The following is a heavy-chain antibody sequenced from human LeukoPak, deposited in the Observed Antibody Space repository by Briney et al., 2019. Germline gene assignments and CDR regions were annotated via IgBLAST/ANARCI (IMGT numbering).Heavy chain of an antibody. CDR2: TNPRDSDT. Sequence: GESLKISCKASGYSFTSFWIGWVRQVPGKGLEWMGITNPRDSDTRYSPSFQGQVTISADKSIDSAYLQWSSLKASDTAIYYCARLHYYDSSGYYDYWGQGTLVTVSS. J-gene: IGHJ4*02. V-gene: IGHV5-51*01. CDR3: ARLHYYDSSGYYDY. CDR1: GYSFTSFW. D-gene: IGHD3-22*01.